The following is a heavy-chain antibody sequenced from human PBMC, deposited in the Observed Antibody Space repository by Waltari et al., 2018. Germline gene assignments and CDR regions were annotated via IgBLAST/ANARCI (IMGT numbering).Heavy chain of an antibody. D-gene: IGHD6-19*01. CDR1: GYTFTEYS. V-gene: IGHV1-69-2*01. CDR2: VDPEDGEK. J-gene: IGHJ1*01. Sequence: EVHLVQSGADVKRPGATVNISCKASGYTFTEYSLHWVRQAPGKGLEGMGHVDPEDGEKESSDKFQGRVAMTADTSTETAYIEVRSLTSDDTAVYYCATKMSDQWLREWGQGTLVTVSS. CDR3: ATKMSDQWLRE.